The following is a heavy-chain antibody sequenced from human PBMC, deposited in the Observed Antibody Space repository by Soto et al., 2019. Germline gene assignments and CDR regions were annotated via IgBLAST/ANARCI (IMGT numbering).Heavy chain of an antibody. Sequence: PSETLSLTFSVSGGSVSNKTYYWSWIRQPPGKRLEWIGYFYYSGTTNYNPSLKSRVTISVDLYKNQFSLRLSSVTTADTALYYCARTTAVPNTLRSRYFFDXWGQGTLVTVSX. CDR1: GGSVSNKTYY. CDR2: FYYSGTT. CDR3: ARTTAVPNTLRSRYFFDX. D-gene: IGHD4-17*01. V-gene: IGHV4-61*01. J-gene: IGHJ4*02.